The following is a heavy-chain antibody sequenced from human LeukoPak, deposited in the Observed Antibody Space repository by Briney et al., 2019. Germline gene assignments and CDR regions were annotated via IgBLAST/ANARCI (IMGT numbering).Heavy chain of an antibody. V-gene: IGHV1-18*01. Sequence: ASVKVSCKASGYTFTSYGISWVRQAPGQGLEWMGWISAYNGNTNYAQKLQGRVTMTTDTSTSTAYMELRSLRSDDTAVYYCARDDVELYYASSGYVFDYWGQGTLVTVSS. J-gene: IGHJ4*02. CDR3: ARDDVELYYASSGYVFDY. CDR1: GYTFTSYG. D-gene: IGHD3-22*01. CDR2: ISAYNGNT.